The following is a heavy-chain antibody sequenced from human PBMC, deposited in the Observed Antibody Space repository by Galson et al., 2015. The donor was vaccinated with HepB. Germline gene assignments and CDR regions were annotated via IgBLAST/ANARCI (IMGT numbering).Heavy chain of an antibody. D-gene: IGHD2-2*01. J-gene: IGHJ4*02. Sequence: SLRLSCAASGFTVITNYMSWVRQAPGKGLEWVSIIYSGGYRSYADSVKGRFTISRDNSKNTVYLQMNSLRAEDTAVYYCARATSGGYCSRTSCYYFDYWGQGALVTVSS. CDR3: ARATSGGYCSRTSCYYFDY. CDR2: IYSGGYR. CDR1: GFTVITNY. V-gene: IGHV3-53*01.